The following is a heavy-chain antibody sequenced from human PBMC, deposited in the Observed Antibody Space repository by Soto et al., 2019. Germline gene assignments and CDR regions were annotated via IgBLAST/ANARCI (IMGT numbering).Heavy chain of an antibody. CDR2: IYWDDDK. CDR1: GFSLSTSGVG. J-gene: IGHJ4*02. Sequence: QITLKESGPTLVKPTQTLTLTCTFSGFSLSTSGVGVGWIRQPPGKALEWLALIYWDDDKRYSPSLKSRLTITKDTSKNHVVLTMTNMDPVDTATYYCAHSPSFRIAVAGKGAYYFDYWGQGTLVTVSS. D-gene: IGHD6-19*01. CDR3: AHSPSFRIAVAGKGAYYFDY. V-gene: IGHV2-5*02.